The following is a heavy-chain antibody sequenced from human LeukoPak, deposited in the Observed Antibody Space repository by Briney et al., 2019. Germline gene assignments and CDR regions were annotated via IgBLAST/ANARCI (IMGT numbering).Heavy chain of an antibody. CDR3: GGTTHYYYYMDV. V-gene: IGHV1-69*05. Sequence: SVKVSCKASGGTFSSYAISWVRQAPGQGLEWMGRIIPIFGTANYAQKLQGRVTITTDESTSTAYMELSSLRSEDTAVYYCGGTTHYYYYMDVWGKGTTVTVSS. CDR1: GGTFSSYA. J-gene: IGHJ6*03. D-gene: IGHD1-7*01. CDR2: IIPIFGTA.